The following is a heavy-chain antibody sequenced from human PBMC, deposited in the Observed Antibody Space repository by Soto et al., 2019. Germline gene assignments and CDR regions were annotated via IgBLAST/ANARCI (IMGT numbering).Heavy chain of an antibody. CDR3: AKDSTVTTSLYFYYYGFDV. CDR1: GFTFNHYA. CDR2: VSGRGGST. J-gene: IGHJ6*02. Sequence: GGSLRLSCTASGFTFNHYAMSWVRQAPGKVLEWVSSVSGRGGSTKYADSVKGRFIISRDNSNSTLYLQMDSLRGEDTAVYYCAKDSTVTTSLYFYYYGFDVWGQGTTVTVSS. V-gene: IGHV3-23*01. D-gene: IGHD4-17*01.